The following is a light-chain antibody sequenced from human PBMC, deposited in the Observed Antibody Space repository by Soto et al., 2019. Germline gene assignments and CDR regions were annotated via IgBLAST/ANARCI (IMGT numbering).Light chain of an antibody. J-gene: IGKJ2*01. CDR3: QKYNSAPHT. Sequence: DIQMTQSPSSLSASVGDRVTITCRASQGISNYLAWYQQKPGKVHKLLIYAASTLQSGVPSRFSGSGSGKDFTLTISSLQPEDVATYYCQKYNSAPHTLGEETKLEIK. CDR1: QGISNY. V-gene: IGKV1-27*01. CDR2: AAS.